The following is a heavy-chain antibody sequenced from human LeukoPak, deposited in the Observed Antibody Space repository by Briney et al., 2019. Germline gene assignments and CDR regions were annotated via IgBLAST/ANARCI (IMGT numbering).Heavy chain of an antibody. V-gene: IGHV1-18*01. CDR3: ARATYYYGSGSRLVWPDY. D-gene: IGHD3-10*01. CDR1: GYTFTSYG. Sequence: ASVKVSCKVSGYTFTSYGISWVRQAPGQGLEWMGWISAYNGNTNYAQKLQGRVTMTTDTSTSTAYMELRSLRSDDTAVYYCARATYYYGSGSRLVWPDYWGQGTLVTVSS. J-gene: IGHJ4*02. CDR2: ISAYNGNT.